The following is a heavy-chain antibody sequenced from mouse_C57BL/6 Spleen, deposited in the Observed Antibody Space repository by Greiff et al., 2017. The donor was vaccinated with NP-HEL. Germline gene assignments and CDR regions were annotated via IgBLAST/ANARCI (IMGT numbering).Heavy chain of an antibody. J-gene: IGHJ2*01. Sequence: QVHVKQSGAELVRPGASVTLSCKASGYTFTDYEMHWVKQTPVHGLEWIGAIDPETGGPAYKQKFKGKAILTADKSSSTAYMELRSLTSEDSAVYYGRPHYYGSSYYFDAWGKGTTLTVSS. CDR2: IDPETGGP. CDR1: GYTFTDYE. D-gene: IGHD1-1*01. CDR3: RPHYYGSSYYFDA. V-gene: IGHV1-15*01.